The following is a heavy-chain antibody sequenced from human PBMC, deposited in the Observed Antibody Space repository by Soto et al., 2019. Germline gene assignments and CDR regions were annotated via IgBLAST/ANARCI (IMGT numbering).Heavy chain of an antibody. CDR3: ARALPVAKGGFDP. CDR1: GFNFITYS. V-gene: IGHV3-21*01. Sequence: PGGSLRLSCAASGFNFITYSLNWVRQAPGKGLEWVASISSSAIYIDYADSVKGRFTISGDNANNSLYLQMNSLRAEDTATYYCARALPVAKGGFDPWGQGTLVTVSS. CDR2: ISSSAIYI. J-gene: IGHJ5*02. D-gene: IGHD2-2*01.